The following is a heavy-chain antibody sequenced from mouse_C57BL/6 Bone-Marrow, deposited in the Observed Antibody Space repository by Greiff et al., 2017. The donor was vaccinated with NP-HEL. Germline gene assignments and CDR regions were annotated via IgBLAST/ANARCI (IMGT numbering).Heavy chain of an antibody. D-gene: IGHD2-2*01. CDR1: GFTFSDYY. J-gene: IGHJ1*03. V-gene: IGHV5-16*01. CDR3: ARVWLRRYFDV. Sequence: EVKVVESEGGLVQPGSSMKLSCTASGFTFSDYYMAWVRQVPEKGLEWVANINYDGSSTYYLDSLKSRFIISRDNAKNILYLQMSSLKSEDTATYYCARVWLRRYFDVWGTGTTVTVSS. CDR2: INYDGSST.